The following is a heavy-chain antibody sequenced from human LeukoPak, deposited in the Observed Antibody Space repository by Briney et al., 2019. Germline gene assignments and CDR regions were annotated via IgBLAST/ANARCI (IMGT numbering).Heavy chain of an antibody. V-gene: IGHV4-34*01. D-gene: IGHD2-21*02. Sequence: SETLSLTCAVYGGSFSGYYWSWIRQPPGKGLEWIGEINHSGSTNYNPSLKSRVTISVDTSKNQFSLKLSSVTAADTAVYYCASRRVTYYYYGMDVWGQGTTVTVSS. J-gene: IGHJ6*02. CDR3: ASRRVTYYYYGMDV. CDR2: INHSGST. CDR1: GGSFSGYY.